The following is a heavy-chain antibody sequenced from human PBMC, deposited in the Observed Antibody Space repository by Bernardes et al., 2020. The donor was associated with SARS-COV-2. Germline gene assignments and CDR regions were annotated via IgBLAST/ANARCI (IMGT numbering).Heavy chain of an antibody. CDR3: ARLSPIAVAGTTGWVFFDY. D-gene: IGHD6-19*01. Sequence: AAVQVSCKASGYTFTGYYMHWVRQAPGQGLEWMGWINPNSGGTNYAQKFQGWVTMTRDTSISTAYMELSRLRSDDTAVYYCARLSPIAVAGTTGWVFFDYWGQGTLVTGSS. CDR2: INPNSGGT. CDR1: GYTFTGYY. J-gene: IGHJ4*02. V-gene: IGHV1-2*04.